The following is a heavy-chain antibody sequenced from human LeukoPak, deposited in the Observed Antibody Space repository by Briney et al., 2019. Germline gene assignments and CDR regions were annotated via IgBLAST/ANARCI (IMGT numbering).Heavy chain of an antibody. CDR3: ARATTVTVVGGDY. Sequence: SVKVSCKASGGTFSSYTISWVRRAPGQGLEWMGRIIPILGIANYAQKFQGRVTITADKSTSTAYMELSSLRSEDTAVYYCARATTVTVVGGDYWGQGTLVTVSS. J-gene: IGHJ4*02. CDR1: GGTFSSYT. CDR2: IIPILGIA. V-gene: IGHV1-69*02. D-gene: IGHD4-11*01.